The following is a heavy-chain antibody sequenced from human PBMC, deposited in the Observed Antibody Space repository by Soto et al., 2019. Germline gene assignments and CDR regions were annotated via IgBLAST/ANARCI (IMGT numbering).Heavy chain of an antibody. J-gene: IGHJ6*02. CDR1: GGSISPYY. V-gene: IGHV4-59*01. CDR2: ISYSGFA. D-gene: IGHD4-17*01. Sequence: SETLSLTCTVSGGSISPYYWSWIRQPPGKGLEWIGHISYSGFANYNPSLNGRLTISVDTSKNQLSLKLSSVTAADTAVYYCARLERTVTSYYYYYGVDVWGQGSTVTV. CDR3: ARLERTVTSYYYYYGVDV.